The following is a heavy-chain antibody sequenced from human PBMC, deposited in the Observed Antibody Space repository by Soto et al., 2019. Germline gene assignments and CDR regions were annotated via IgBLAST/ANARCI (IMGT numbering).Heavy chain of an antibody. V-gene: IGHV5-51*01. D-gene: IGHD6-13*01. CDR2: IYPGDSDT. Sequence: PGESLKISCKGSGYSFTSYWIGWVRQMPGKALEWMGIIYPGDSDTRYSPSFQGQVTISADKSISTAYLQWSSLKASDTAMYYCATWRSGYRDDFDYWGQGTLVTVSS. CDR3: ATWRSGYRDDFDY. CDR1: GYSFTSYW. J-gene: IGHJ4*02.